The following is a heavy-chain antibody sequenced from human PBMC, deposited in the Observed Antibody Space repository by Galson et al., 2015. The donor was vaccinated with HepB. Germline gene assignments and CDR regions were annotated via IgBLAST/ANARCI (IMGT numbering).Heavy chain of an antibody. CDR1: GFTLNNYA. D-gene: IGHD3-9*01. Sequence: SLRLSCAASGFTLNNYAMTWVRQAPGKGLEWVSLIGDSANTTFYADSVKGRFTISRDNSRNTLYLQMSSLRAEDTAVFYCARVLRFFDWSLRSDAFDVWGQGTMVTVSS. CDR3: ARVLRFFDWSLRSDAFDV. V-gene: IGHV3-23*01. J-gene: IGHJ3*01. CDR2: IGDSANTT.